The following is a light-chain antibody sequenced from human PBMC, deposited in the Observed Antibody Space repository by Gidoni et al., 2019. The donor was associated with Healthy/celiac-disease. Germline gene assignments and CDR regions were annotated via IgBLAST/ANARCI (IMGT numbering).Light chain of an antibody. CDR1: QSVSSSY. J-gene: IGKJ3*01. CDR3: QQYGSSPPFT. CDR2: GAS. V-gene: IGKV3-20*01. Sequence: DIVFTPSPATLSLSPGERATLSCRASQSVSSSYLAWYQQKPGQAPRLLIYGASSRATGIPDRFSGSGSGTDFTLTISRLEPEDFAVYYCQQYGSSPPFTFGPGTKVDIK.